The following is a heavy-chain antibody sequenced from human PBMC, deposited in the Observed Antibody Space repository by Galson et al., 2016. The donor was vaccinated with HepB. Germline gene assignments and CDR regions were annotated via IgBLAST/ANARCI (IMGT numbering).Heavy chain of an antibody. CDR2: ISYDGSYK. CDR1: GFTFSGYA. Sequence: SLRLSCAASGFTFSGYAMHWVRHTPVKGLEWVAVISYDGSYKSYADSVKGRFTISRDNSENTLYLQMNSLRPEDTAVYYCARDQWADGISAWYGLDVWGQGTTVTVSS. J-gene: IGHJ6*02. V-gene: IGHV3-30*04. CDR3: ARDQWADGISAWYGLDV. D-gene: IGHD5-24*01.